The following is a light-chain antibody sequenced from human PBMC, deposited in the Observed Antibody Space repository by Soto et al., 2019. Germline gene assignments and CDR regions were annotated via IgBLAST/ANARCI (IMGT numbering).Light chain of an antibody. J-gene: IGKJ5*01. CDR1: QSIAGSY. V-gene: IGKV3-20*01. Sequence: EFVLTQSPGTLSLSPGERATLSFRASQSIAGSYLAWYQQKPGQAPRLLIYGASSRATGIPDRFSGSGSGTDFTLTISRLEPEDFAVYYCQQYGTSPITFGQGTRLEIK. CDR3: QQYGTSPIT. CDR2: GAS.